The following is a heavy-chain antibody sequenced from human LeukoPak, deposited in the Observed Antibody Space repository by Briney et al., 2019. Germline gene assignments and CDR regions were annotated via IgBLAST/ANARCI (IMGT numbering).Heavy chain of an antibody. J-gene: IGHJ4*02. Sequence: TGGSLRLSCAASGFSFSSYGMHWVRQAPGKGLEWVAFIRSDGSIEYYANSVKGRFTISRDNSKNTLYLQMGSLRAEDMAVYYCARLRYFDWPSAVDYWGQGTLVTVSS. CDR2: IRSDGSIE. V-gene: IGHV3-30*02. D-gene: IGHD3-9*01. CDR3: ARLRYFDWPSAVDY. CDR1: GFSFSSYG.